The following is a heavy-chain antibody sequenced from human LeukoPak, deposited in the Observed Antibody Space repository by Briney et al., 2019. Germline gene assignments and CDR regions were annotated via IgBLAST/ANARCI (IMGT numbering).Heavy chain of an antibody. D-gene: IGHD1-26*01. V-gene: IGHV4-59*01. Sequence: KPSETLSLTCTVSGGSISTYYWSWIRQPPGKGLEWIGYIYYSGSTNYNPSLKSRVTISVDTSKNQFSLKLSSVNAADTAVYYCARDPSGSYYLSGAFDIWGQGTMVTVSS. J-gene: IGHJ3*02. CDR2: IYYSGST. CDR3: ARDPSGSYYLSGAFDI. CDR1: GGSISTYY.